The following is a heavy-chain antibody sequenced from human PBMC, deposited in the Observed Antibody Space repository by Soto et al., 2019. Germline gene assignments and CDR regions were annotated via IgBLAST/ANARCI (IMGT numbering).Heavy chain of an antibody. Sequence: GGSLRLSCAASGFTFSSYAMSWVRQAPGNGLEWVSVISGSGGGTYYADSVKGRFTISRDNSKNTLYLQMSSLRAEDTAVYYCARGLSAGKGSQPDFWGQGSLITVSS. CDR2: ISGSGGGT. CDR3: ARGLSAGKGSQPDF. D-gene: IGHD6-13*01. J-gene: IGHJ4*02. CDR1: GFTFSSYA. V-gene: IGHV3-23*01.